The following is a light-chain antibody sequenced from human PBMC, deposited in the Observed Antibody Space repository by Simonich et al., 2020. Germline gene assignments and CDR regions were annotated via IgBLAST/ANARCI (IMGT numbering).Light chain of an antibody. CDR3: SSYTSSSNWV. CDR2: DVS. V-gene: IGLV2-11*01. CDR1: SSDVGGYNY. J-gene: IGLJ3*02. Sequence: QSALTQPRSVSGSPGQSVTISCTGTSSDVGGYNYVSWYQQHPGKAPQLMIYDVSTRPSGVPERFSGSKAGNTSSLTISVLQAEDEADYYCSSYTSSSNWVFGGGTKLTVL.